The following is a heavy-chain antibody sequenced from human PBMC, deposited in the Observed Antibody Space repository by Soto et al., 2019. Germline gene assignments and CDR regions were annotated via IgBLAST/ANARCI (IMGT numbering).Heavy chain of an antibody. J-gene: IGHJ5*02. CDR3: ARARTYYDFWSGCWFDP. V-gene: IGHV4-39*01. D-gene: IGHD3-3*01. CDR2: IYYSGST. Sequence: SETLSLTCTVSGGSISSSSYYWGWIRQPPGKGLEWIGSIYYSGSTYYNPSLKSRVTISVDTSKNQFSLKLSSVTAADTAVYYCARARTYYDFWSGCWFDPWGQGTLGTSPQ. CDR1: GGSISSSSYY.